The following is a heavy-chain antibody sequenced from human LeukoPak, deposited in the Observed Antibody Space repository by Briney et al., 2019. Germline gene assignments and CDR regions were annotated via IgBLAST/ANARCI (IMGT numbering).Heavy chain of an antibody. Sequence: SETLSLTCTVSGGSISTCYWSWIRQPPGKGLEWIGYIHYSGTTNYNPSLKNRVTISLDTSKNQFSLNLSSVTAADTAVYYCARMGGYSGYATHWGQGTLVTVSS. V-gene: IGHV4-59*08. CDR1: GGSISTCY. D-gene: IGHD5-12*01. CDR2: IHYSGTT. J-gene: IGHJ4*02. CDR3: ARMGGYSGYATH.